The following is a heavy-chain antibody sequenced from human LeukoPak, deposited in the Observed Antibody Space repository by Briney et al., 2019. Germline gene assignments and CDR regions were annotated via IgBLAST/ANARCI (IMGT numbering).Heavy chain of an antibody. CDR1: GFSISDYW. V-gene: IGHV3-74*01. CDR2: IKSDGRHT. CDR3: AREGVACVSSSCYVVAFDI. Sequence: GGSLRLSCAASGFSISDYWMHWARQAPGKGPIWVSRIKSDGRHTAYADSVKGRFTISRDNAKNTLSLQMNSLRAEDTAVYYCAREGVACVSSSCYVVAFDIWGLGTMVTVSS. J-gene: IGHJ3*02. D-gene: IGHD2-2*01.